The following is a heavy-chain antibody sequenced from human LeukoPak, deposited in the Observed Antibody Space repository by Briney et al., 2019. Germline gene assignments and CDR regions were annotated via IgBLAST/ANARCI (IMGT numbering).Heavy chain of an antibody. D-gene: IGHD3-9*01. Sequence: SETLSLTCAVYGGSFSGYYWSWIRQPPGKGLEWIGEINHSGSTNYNSSLKSRVTLSVDTSKNQFSLKLSSVTAADTAVYYCARVYEVDDILTGSGYFDYWGQGTLVTVSS. CDR1: GGSFSGYY. CDR3: ARVYEVDDILTGSGYFDY. CDR2: INHSGST. J-gene: IGHJ4*02. V-gene: IGHV4-34*01.